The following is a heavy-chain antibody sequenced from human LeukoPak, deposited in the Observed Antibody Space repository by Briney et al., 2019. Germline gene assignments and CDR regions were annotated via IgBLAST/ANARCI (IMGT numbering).Heavy chain of an antibody. J-gene: IGHJ4*02. D-gene: IGHD2/OR15-2a*01. Sequence: GGSLRLSCAASGFTFSSYGMHWVRQAPGKGLEWVSSINSRSNYIYYADSVKGRFTISRDNAKESLYLQMNCLRAEDTALYFCARDKVSVIPALDYWGQGTLVIVSS. CDR3: ARDKVSVIPALDY. V-gene: IGHV3-21*01. CDR2: INSRSNYI. CDR1: GFTFSSYG.